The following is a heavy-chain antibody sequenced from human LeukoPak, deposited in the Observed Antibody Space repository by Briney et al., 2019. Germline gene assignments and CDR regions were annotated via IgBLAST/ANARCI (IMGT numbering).Heavy chain of an antibody. D-gene: IGHD2-15*01. J-gene: IGHJ6*02. CDR3: EAGGGGMDV. CDR2: IKQDGSEK. V-gene: IGHV3-7*03. Sequence: GGSLRLSCAASGFTFSSYWTSWVRQAPGKGLDWVANIKQDGSEKYYVDSVKGRFTISRDNAKNSLYLQMNSLRAEDTAVYYCEAGGGGMDVWGQGTTVTVSS. CDR1: GFTFSSYW.